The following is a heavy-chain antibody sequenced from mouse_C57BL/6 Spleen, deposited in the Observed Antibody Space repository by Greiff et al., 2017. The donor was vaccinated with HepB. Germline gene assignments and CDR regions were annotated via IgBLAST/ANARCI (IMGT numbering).Heavy chain of an antibody. D-gene: IGHD1-1*01. J-gene: IGHJ2*01. CDR3: ARALYYYGSSPDC. Sequence: EFQLQHPVPELVKPGASVKISCKASGYTFTYYYMNWVKQSHGKSLEWIGDINPNNGGTSYNQKFKGKATLTVDKSSSTAYMELRSLTSEDSAVYYCARALYYYGSSPDCWGKGTTLAVSS. CDR1: GYTFTYYY. V-gene: IGHV1-26*01. CDR2: INPNNGGT.